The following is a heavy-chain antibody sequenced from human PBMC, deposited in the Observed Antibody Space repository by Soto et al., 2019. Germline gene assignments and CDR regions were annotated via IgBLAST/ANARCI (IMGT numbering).Heavy chain of an antibody. CDR3: XXAGSIPGYLDY. CDR1: VFAFSSYA. V-gene: IGHV3-23*01. CDR2: ISGSGCRA. J-gene: IGHJ4*01. Sequence: GGSLRLSCAASVFAFSSYAMSWVRQSPGKGLEWVAAISGSGCRAYYADSVKGRFTISRDNSKNTLYLQMNSLRAEDXALXYCXXAGSIPGYLDYWGHGTLVTVSS. D-gene: IGHD3-10*01.